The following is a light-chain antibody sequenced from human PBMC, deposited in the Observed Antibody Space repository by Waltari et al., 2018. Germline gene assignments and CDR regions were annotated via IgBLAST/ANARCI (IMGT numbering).Light chain of an antibody. Sequence: QSALTQPASVSGSPVQSITISCTGTSSDVGGYNDVPWYQQHPGKAPKLMIYEVSNRPSGVSNRFSGSKSGNTASLTISGLQAEDEADYYCSSYTSSSNYVFGTGTKVTVL. CDR3: SSYTSSSNYV. CDR1: SSDVGGYND. CDR2: EVS. J-gene: IGLJ1*01. V-gene: IGLV2-14*01.